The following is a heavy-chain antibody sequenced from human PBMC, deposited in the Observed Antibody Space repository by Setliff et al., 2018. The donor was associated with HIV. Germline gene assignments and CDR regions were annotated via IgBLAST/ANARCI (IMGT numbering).Heavy chain of an antibody. CDR2: ISSSSYYI. CDR3: ASIELAAMVPVDH. Sequence: GGSLRLSCAASGFTFSSYTMNWVRQAPGKGLEWVSSISSSSYYIYYADSVKGRFTISRDNAKNSLFLQMNSLRAEDTAVYYCASIELAAMVPVDHWGQGTLVTVSS. J-gene: IGHJ4*02. D-gene: IGHD5-18*01. V-gene: IGHV3-21*01. CDR1: GFTFSSYT.